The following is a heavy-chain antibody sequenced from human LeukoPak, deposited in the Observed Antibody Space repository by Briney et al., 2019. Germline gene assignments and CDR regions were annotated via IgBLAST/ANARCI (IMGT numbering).Heavy chain of an antibody. CDR1: GFTFSDHY. Sequence: RSGGSLRLSCAASGFTFSDHYMDWVRQAPGKGLEWVGRTRNKANSYTTEYAASVKGRFTISRDDSRNSLYLQMNSLKTGDTAVYYCARLEDCSSTSCSDDAFDIWGQGTMVTVSS. D-gene: IGHD2-2*01. J-gene: IGHJ3*02. CDR3: ARLEDCSSTSCSDDAFDI. V-gene: IGHV3-72*01. CDR2: TRNKANSYTT.